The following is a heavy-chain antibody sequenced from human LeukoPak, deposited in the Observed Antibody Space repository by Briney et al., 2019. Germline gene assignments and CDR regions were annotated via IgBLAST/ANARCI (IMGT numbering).Heavy chain of an antibody. CDR2: SYSGGSS. CDR1: GFTVSSNY. CDR3: ARGALRYFDWLKKDYYYMDV. Sequence: GGSLRLSCAASGFTVSSNYMSWVRQAPGKGLEWVSVSYSGGSSYYADSVKGRFTISRDNSKNTLYLQMNTLRAEDTAVYYCARGALRYFDWLKKDYYYMDVWGKGTTVTISS. D-gene: IGHD3-9*01. V-gene: IGHV3-53*01. J-gene: IGHJ6*03.